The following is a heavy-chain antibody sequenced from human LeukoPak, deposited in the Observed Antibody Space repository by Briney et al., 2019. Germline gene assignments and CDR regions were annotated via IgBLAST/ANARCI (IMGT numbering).Heavy chain of an antibody. Sequence: ASVKVCCKASGYTFTGYCMHWVRQAPGQGLEWMGWINPNSGGTNYAQKFQGRVTMTRDTSISTAYMELGRLRSDDTAVYYCAREPRIVVVLAAINYWGQGTLVTVSS. V-gene: IGHV1-2*02. CDR1: GYTFTGYC. CDR2: INPNSGGT. J-gene: IGHJ4*02. CDR3: AREPRIVVVLAAINY. D-gene: IGHD2-2*01.